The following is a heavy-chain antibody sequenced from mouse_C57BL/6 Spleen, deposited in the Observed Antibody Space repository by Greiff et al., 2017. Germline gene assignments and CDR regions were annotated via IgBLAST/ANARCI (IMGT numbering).Heavy chain of an antibody. CDR1: GYTFTSYW. CDR3: ARKGIYYDYDYAMDY. D-gene: IGHD2-4*01. Sequence: QVQLQQPGAELVKPGASVKLSCKASGYTFTSYWMHWVKQRPGRGLEWLGRIDPNSGGTKYNEKFKSKATLTVDKSSSTAYMQLSSLTSEDSAVYYCARKGIYYDYDYAMDYWGQGTSVTVSS. J-gene: IGHJ4*01. V-gene: IGHV1-62-3*01. CDR2: IDPNSGGT.